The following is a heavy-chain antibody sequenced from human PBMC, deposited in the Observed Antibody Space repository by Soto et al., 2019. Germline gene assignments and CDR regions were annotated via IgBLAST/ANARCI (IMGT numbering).Heavy chain of an antibody. V-gene: IGHV3-30*18. CDR3: AKDPQNYSYGRFDF. J-gene: IGHJ4*02. D-gene: IGHD5-18*01. CDR2: ISFDGSNE. CDR1: GFTFRNYG. Sequence: SLRLSCGVSGFTFRNYGMHWVRQAPGKGLEWVAVISFDGSNEYYADSVQGRFTIPRDNSKNTLYLQMNSLRSEDTAVYYCAKDPQNYSYGRFDFWGQGTVVTVSS.